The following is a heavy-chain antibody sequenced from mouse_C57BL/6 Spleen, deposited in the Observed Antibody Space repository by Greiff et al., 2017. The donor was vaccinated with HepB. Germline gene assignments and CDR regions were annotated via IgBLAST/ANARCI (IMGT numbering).Heavy chain of an antibody. D-gene: IGHD4-1*01. V-gene: IGHV1-22*01. Sequence: EVQLMESGPELVKPGASVKMSCKASGYTFTDYNMHWVKQSHGKSLEWIGYINPNNGGTSYNQKFKGKATLTVNKSSSTAYMELRSLTSEDSAVYYCARSSETGTDYWGQGTTLTVSS. CDR3: ARSSETGTDY. CDR2: INPNNGGT. CDR1: GYTFTDYN. J-gene: IGHJ2*01.